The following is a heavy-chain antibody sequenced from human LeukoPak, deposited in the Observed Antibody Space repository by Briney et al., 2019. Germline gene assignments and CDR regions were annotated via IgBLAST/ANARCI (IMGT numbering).Heavy chain of an antibody. Sequence: GGSLRLSCAASGFTFSSYAMSWVRQAPGKGLEWVSAISGSGGSTYYADSVKRRFTISRDNSKNTLYLQMNSLRAEDTAVYYCARDSSMVRGVGHYYYYYGMDVWGQGTTVTVSS. J-gene: IGHJ6*02. CDR2: ISGSGGST. CDR1: GFTFSSYA. D-gene: IGHD3-10*01. V-gene: IGHV3-23*01. CDR3: ARDSSMVRGVGHYYYYYGMDV.